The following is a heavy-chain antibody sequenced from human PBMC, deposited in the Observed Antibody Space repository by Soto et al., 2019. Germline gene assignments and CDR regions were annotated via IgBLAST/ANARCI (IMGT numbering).Heavy chain of an antibody. CDR1: GFTFGNSA. CDR2: IRGTYNNYAT. Sequence: EVHLVESGGGLVQPGGSLELSCVASGFTFGNSAIHWVRQAYGKGLEWVGRIRGTYNNYATSYGESVKGRFTISRDDSKNTADLHMTSLKSEDRAVYYCSADLENCSDVTCYYFHYYMDVWGKGTTVTVSS. CDR3: SADLENCSDVTCYYFHYYMDV. D-gene: IGHD2-15*01. V-gene: IGHV3-73*01. J-gene: IGHJ6*03.